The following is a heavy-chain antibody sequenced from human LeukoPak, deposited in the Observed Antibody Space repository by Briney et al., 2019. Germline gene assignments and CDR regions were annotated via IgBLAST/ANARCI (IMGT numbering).Heavy chain of an antibody. V-gene: IGHV3-23*01. J-gene: IGHJ4*02. CDR2: IGGSGDST. CDR1: AFTFSRYA. D-gene: IGHD6-13*01. Sequence: GWSLRLSCAASAFTFSRYAMTWVRQAPGKGLDWVSTIGGSGDSTSYADSVKGRFTISRDSSKNTLFLQMNSLRAEDTAVYYCAKAGGAYSSSWYLYFDYWGQGTLVTVSS. CDR3: AKAGGAYSSSWYLYFDY.